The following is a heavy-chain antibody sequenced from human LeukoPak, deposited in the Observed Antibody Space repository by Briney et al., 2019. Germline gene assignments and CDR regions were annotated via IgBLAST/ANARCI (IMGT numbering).Heavy chain of an antibody. Sequence: ASVKVSCKASRGTFSSYAINWVRQAPGQGLEWMGWINPNSGGTNYAQKFQGRVTMTRDTSISTAYMELSRLRSDDTAVYYCARDELLGLDILTGYYNFPDYWGQGTLVTVSS. CDR1: RGTFSSYA. D-gene: IGHD3-9*01. J-gene: IGHJ4*02. V-gene: IGHV1-2*02. CDR2: INPNSGGT. CDR3: ARDELLGLDILTGYYNFPDY.